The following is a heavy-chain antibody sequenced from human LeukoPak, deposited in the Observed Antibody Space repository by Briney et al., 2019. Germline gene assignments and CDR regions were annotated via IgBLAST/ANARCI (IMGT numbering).Heavy chain of an antibody. CDR2: ISSSSSYI. V-gene: IGHV3-21*01. J-gene: IGHJ2*01. Sequence: GGSLRLSCAAPGFTFSSYSMNWVRQAPGKGLEWVSSISSSSSYIYYADSVKGRFTISRDNAKNSLYLQMNSLRAEDTAVYYCARDGAYCGGDCQSGWYFDLWGRGTLVTVSS. CDR3: ARDGAYCGGDCQSGWYFDL. CDR1: GFTFSSYS. D-gene: IGHD2-21*02.